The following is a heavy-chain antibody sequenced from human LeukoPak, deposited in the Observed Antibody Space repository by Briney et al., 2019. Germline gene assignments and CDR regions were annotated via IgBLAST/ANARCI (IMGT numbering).Heavy chain of an antibody. D-gene: IGHD3-22*01. V-gene: IGHV3-23*01. CDR1: GFTFSSYA. CDR3: ARCPVGSGYYYFHFDY. Sequence: PGGSLRLSCAPSGFTFSSYAMSWVRQAPGMGLEWLSAISGSGGNTYYADSVKGRFTISRDNSKNTLYLQMNSLRAEDTAVYYCARCPVGSGYYYFHFDYWGQGTLVTVSS. J-gene: IGHJ4*02. CDR2: ISGSGGNT.